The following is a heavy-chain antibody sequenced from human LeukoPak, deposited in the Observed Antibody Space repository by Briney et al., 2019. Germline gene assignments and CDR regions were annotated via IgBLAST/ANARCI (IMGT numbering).Heavy chain of an antibody. D-gene: IGHD3-16*01. CDR1: GFAFNTYA. CDR3: ATARGPAWFGGVLDY. J-gene: IGHJ4*02. V-gene: IGHV3-30*04. CDR2: ISNDGSKK. Sequence: PGRSLRLSCAASGFAFNTYAMNWVRQAPGKGLEWVTVISNDGSKKYYADSVKGRFTISRDNSKNTLYLQMNSLRAEDTAIYYCATARGPAWFGGVLDYWGQGILVTVSS.